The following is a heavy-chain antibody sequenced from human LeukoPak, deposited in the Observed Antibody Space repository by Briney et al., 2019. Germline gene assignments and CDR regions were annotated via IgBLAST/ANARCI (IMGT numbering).Heavy chain of an antibody. CDR3: ARARYDILTGYYYYGMDV. Sequence: SVKVSCKASGGIFSSYAISWVRQAPGQGLEWMGRIIPILGIANYAQKFQGRVTITADKSTSTAYMELSSLRSEDTAVYYCARARYDILTGYYYYGMDVWGQGTTVTVSS. CDR1: GGIFSSYA. CDR2: IIPILGIA. V-gene: IGHV1-69*04. J-gene: IGHJ6*02. D-gene: IGHD3-9*01.